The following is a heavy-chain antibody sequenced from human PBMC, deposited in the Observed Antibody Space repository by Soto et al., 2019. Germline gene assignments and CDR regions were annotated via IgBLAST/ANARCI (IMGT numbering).Heavy chain of an antibody. CDR2: LSYSGVST. CDR3: AKDVSTINMVAGSRGMHV. J-gene: IGHJ6*02. CDR1: GFTFSSYA. Sequence: PGGSLRLSCAASGFTFSSYAMTWVRQAPGKGLEWVSGLSYSGVSTFYADSVKGRFTISRDNSKNTLYLQMNSLRAEDTALYYCAKDVSTINMVAGSRGMHVWGQGTTVTV. D-gene: IGHD3-10*01. V-gene: IGHV3-23*01.